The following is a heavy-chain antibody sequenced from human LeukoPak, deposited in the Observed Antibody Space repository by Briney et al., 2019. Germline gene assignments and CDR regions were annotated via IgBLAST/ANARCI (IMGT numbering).Heavy chain of an antibody. Sequence: PGGSLRLSCAASGFTFSDYFMTWMRQAPGKGLEGISYISSSGNTISYADSVRGRFTISRDNTKNSLFLQLKSLRAEDTAVYYCARGEECRGGSCYSDFYYYYGMDVWGQGTTVTVSS. D-gene: IGHD2-15*01. V-gene: IGHV3-11*01. CDR3: ARGEECRGGSCYSDFYYYYGMDV. J-gene: IGHJ6*02. CDR2: ISSSGNTI. CDR1: GFTFSDYF.